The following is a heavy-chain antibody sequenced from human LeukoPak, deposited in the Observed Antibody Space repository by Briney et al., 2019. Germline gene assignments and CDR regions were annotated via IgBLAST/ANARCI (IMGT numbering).Heavy chain of an antibody. CDR2: ISSSSSTI. Sequence: GGSLRLSCAASGFTFSTYSMNWVRQAPGKGLEWVSYISSSSSTIYYADSVKGRFTIARDNAKNSLYLQMNSLRADDTAVYYCAREGDLAVAGSKGAFDVWGQGTMVTVSS. CDR3: AREGDLAVAGSKGAFDV. CDR1: GFTFSTYS. V-gene: IGHV3-48*01. D-gene: IGHD6-19*01. J-gene: IGHJ3*01.